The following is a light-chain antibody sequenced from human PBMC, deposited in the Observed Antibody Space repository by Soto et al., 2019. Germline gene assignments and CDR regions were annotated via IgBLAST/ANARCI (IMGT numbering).Light chain of an antibody. V-gene: IGKV2-28*01. Sequence: DIVMSQSPVTLPVTPGEPASISCRSIQSLLNYQGYVYLDWYVQTPGQSPQLRIYLGSNRDSGVPDRFSGTVSGKDFTLEISRVEAEDVGIHYCMPALQIPITFGGGTRVDI. CDR1: QSLLNYQGYVY. J-gene: IGKJ4*01. CDR2: LGS. CDR3: MPALQIPIT.